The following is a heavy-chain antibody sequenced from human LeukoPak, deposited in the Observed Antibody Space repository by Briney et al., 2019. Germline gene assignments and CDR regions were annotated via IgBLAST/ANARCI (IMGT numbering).Heavy chain of an antibody. CDR1: GGSFSGYY. J-gene: IGHJ4*02. V-gene: IGHV4-34*01. D-gene: IGHD6-19*01. CDR3: ARSPIAVANFDY. CDR2: INHSGST. Sequence: SETLSLTCAVYGGSFSGYYWSWIRQPPGKGLEWIGEINHSGSTNYSPSLKSRVTISVDTSKNQFSLKLSSVTAADTAVYYCARSPIAVANFDYWGQGTLVTVSS.